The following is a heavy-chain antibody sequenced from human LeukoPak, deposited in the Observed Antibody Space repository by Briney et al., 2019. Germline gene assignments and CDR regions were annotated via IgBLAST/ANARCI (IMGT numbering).Heavy chain of an antibody. Sequence: ASVKVSCKASGYTFTSYGLSWVRQAPGQGLEWMGWISTSQKFQGRVTMTTDTSTNTAYMELRSLRSDDTAVYYCAREMAVAGSGVIDSWGQGTLVTVSS. D-gene: IGHD6-19*01. CDR3: AREMAVAGSGVIDS. CDR2: ISTS. CDR1: GYTFTSYG. J-gene: IGHJ4*02. V-gene: IGHV1-18*01.